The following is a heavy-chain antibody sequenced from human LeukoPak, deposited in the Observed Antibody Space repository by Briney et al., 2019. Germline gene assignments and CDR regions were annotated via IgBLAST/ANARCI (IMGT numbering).Heavy chain of an antibody. CDR2: IYYSGST. V-gene: IGHV4-39*07. CDR3: ARGRREGSGWLGWFDP. CDR1: GGSISSSSYY. J-gene: IGHJ5*02. Sequence: PSETLSLTCTVSGGSISSSSYYWGWIRQPPGKGLEWIGSIYYSGSTNYNPSLKSRVTISVDTSKNQFSLKLTSVTAADTAVYYCARGRREGSGWLGWFDPWGQGTLVTVSS. D-gene: IGHD6-19*01.